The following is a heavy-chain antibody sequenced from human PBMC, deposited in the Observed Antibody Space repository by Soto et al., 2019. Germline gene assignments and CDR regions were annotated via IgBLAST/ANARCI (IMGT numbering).Heavy chain of an antibody. CDR1: GYTLTELS. Sequence: GAPVKVSCKVSGYTLTELSMHWVRQAPGKGLEWMGGFDPEDGETIYAQKFQGRVTMTEDTSTDTAYMELSSLRSEDTAVYYCATDTRDYSGSYKEAFDIWGQGTMVTVSS. CDR3: ATDTRDYSGSYKEAFDI. J-gene: IGHJ3*02. D-gene: IGHD1-26*01. V-gene: IGHV1-24*01. CDR2: FDPEDGET.